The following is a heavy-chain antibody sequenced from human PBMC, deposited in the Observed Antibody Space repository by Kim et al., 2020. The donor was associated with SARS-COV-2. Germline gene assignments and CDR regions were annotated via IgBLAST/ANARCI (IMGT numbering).Heavy chain of an antibody. D-gene: IGHD6-13*01. J-gene: IGHJ6*02. V-gene: IGHV4-39*07. CDR3: ARESYSSSWQTNYYYYYGMDL. Sequence: SETLSLTCTVSGGSISSSSYYWGWIRQPPGKGLEWIGSIYYSGSTYYNPSLKSRVTISVDTSKNQFSLKLSSVTAADTAVYYCARESYSSSWQTNYYYYYGMDLWGQGTTVTVSS. CDR2: IYYSGST. CDR1: GGSISSSSYY.